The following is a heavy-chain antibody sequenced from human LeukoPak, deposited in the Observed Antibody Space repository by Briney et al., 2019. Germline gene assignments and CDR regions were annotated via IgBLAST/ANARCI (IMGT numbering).Heavy chain of an antibody. CDR3: ANSLGYYFDY. J-gene: IGHJ4*02. CDR2: INPNIGVT. Sequence: EASVKVSCKASGYTFTGYYMHWVRQAPGQGLEWLGWINPNIGVTDYAQKFQGRVTMTRDTSISTAYMELSSLTSDDTAVYYCANSLGYYFDYWGQGTLVTVSS. D-gene: IGHD5-18*01. V-gene: IGHV1-2*02. CDR1: GYTFTGYY.